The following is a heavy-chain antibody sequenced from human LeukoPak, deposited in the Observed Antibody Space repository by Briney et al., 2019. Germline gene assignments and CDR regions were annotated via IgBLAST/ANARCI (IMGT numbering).Heavy chain of an antibody. CDR3: ARESRYPTIAAAGRAFDI. CDR1: GYTFTSYG. D-gene: IGHD6-13*01. Sequence: ASVKVSCKASGYTFTSYGISWVRQAPGHGLEWMGWISAYNGNTNYAQKLQGRVTMTTDTSTSTAYMELRSLRSDDTAVYYCARESRYPTIAAAGRAFDIWGQGTMVTVSS. CDR2: ISAYNGNT. V-gene: IGHV1-18*01. J-gene: IGHJ3*02.